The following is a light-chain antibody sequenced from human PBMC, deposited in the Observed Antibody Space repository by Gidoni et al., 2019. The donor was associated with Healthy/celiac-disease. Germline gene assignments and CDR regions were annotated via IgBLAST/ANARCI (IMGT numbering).Light chain of an antibody. CDR1: QSVSSSY. J-gene: IGKJ2*01. CDR2: GAS. CDR3: QQYGSSPTYT. V-gene: IGKV3-20*01. Sequence: EIVLTQSPVTLSLSPGERATLSCRASQSVSSSYLAWYQQKPGQAPRLLIYGASSGSGTDFTLTISRLEPEDFAVYYCQQYGSSPTYTFGQGTKLEIK.